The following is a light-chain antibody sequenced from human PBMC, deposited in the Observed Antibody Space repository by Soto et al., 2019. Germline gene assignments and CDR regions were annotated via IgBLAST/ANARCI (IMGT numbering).Light chain of an antibody. Sequence: QSVLTQPRSVSGSPGQSVTISCTGTSSDVGGYNYVSWYQQHPGKAPKLMIYDVSKRPSGVPDRFSGSKSGNTASLTISGLQAEDEADYYCCSYAGSYTFAVFGGGTNVTVL. CDR1: SSDVGGYNY. CDR2: DVS. V-gene: IGLV2-11*01. J-gene: IGLJ2*01. CDR3: CSYAGSYTFAV.